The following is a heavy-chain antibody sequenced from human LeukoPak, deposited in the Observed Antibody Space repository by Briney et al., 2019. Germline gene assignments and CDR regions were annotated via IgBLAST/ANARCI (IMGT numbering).Heavy chain of an antibody. CDR2: ISYDGSNK. Sequence: GGFLRLSCAASGFTFSSYAMHWVRQAPGKGLEWVAVISYDGSNKYYADSVKGRFTISRDNSKNTLYLQMNSLRAEDTAVYYCARDGQLYYDYVWGSYLDYWGQGTLVTVSS. CDR1: GFTFSSYA. CDR3: ARDGQLYYDYVWGSYLDY. J-gene: IGHJ4*02. D-gene: IGHD3-16*02. V-gene: IGHV3-30-3*01.